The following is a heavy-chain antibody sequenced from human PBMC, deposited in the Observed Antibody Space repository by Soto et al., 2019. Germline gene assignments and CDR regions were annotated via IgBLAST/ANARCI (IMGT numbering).Heavy chain of an antibody. V-gene: IGHV4-30-2*01. CDR2: VYHSGAT. CDR3: VRERTIFGVAPGGGVDV. Sequence: SETLSLTCAVSGGSISTSDYTWSWIRQPPGRGLEWIGSVYHSGATHYMPSLKNRLTMSLDKSKNQFALDLTSVTAADTAVYYCVRERTIFGVAPGGGVDVWGQGTTVTVSS. CDR1: GGSISTSDYT. D-gene: IGHD3-3*01. J-gene: IGHJ6*02.